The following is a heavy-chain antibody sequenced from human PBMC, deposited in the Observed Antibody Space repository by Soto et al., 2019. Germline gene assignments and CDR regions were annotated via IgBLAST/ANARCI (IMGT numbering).Heavy chain of an antibody. Sequence: QLQLQESGPGLVKPSETLSLTCTVSGGSISSSSYYWGWIRQPPGKGLEWIGSIYYSGSTYYNPSLKSRVTISVDTSKNQFSLKLSSVTAADTAVYYCARMTTVTRPYYFDYWGQGTLVTVSS. D-gene: IGHD4-17*01. V-gene: IGHV4-39*01. CDR3: ARMTTVTRPYYFDY. CDR2: IYYSGST. CDR1: GGSISSSSYY. J-gene: IGHJ4*02.